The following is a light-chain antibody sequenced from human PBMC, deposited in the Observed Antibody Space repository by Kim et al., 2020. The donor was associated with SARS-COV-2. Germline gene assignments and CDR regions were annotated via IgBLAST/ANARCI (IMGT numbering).Light chain of an antibody. Sequence: ASVGDRVTITCRASQDISRSLAWYQQRPGKVPNLLIYAASTLQSGVPSRFSGSVSGTELTLTISSLQPEDVATYYCQKYDSAPWTFGPGTKVDIK. CDR1: QDISRS. J-gene: IGKJ1*01. V-gene: IGKV1-27*01. CDR3: QKYDSAPWT. CDR2: AAS.